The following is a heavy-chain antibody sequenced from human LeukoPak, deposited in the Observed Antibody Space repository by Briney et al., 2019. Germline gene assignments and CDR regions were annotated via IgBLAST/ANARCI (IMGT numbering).Heavy chain of an antibody. CDR3: AGDRGNYLLPY. Sequence: WASVKVSCKASGYTFAGYAIFWVRQAPGQRLEWMGWISAGNGNTRYSQKFHDRLTISRDTPASTVYMELSSLRSEDTAIYYCAGDRGNYLLPYWGQGTLVTVSS. V-gene: IGHV1-3*01. J-gene: IGHJ4*02. CDR1: GYTFAGYA. CDR2: ISAGNGNT. D-gene: IGHD1-26*01.